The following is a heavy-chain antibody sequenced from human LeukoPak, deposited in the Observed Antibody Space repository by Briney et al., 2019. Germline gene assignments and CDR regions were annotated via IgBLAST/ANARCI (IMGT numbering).Heavy chain of an antibody. CDR2: IYYSGST. CDR1: GGSITDYF. J-gene: IGHJ5*02. D-gene: IGHD6-13*01. V-gene: IGHV4-59*01. CDR3: ARGGGSSWYGDNWFDP. Sequence: SETLSLTCTVSGGSITDYFWSWIRQPPGKGMEWIGYIYYSGSTNYNPSLKSRVTISVDTSKNQFSLKLSSVTAADTAVYYCARGGGSSWYGDNWFDPWGQGTLVTVSS.